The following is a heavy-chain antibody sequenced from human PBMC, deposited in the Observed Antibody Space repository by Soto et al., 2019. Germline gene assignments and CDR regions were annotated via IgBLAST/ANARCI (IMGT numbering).Heavy chain of an antibody. J-gene: IGHJ5*02. Sequence: ASVKVSCKTAGYTFANFYLHWVRQAPGQGLEWMGLINPGDGTTKYAHQFQGRITMTRDTSTSTVYMDVSSLRSEDTAMYYCARSGYYYGSGSYYKVLVGNWFDPWGQGTLVTVSS. V-gene: IGHV1-46*03. CDR2: INPGDGTT. CDR3: ARSGYYYGSGSYYKVLVGNWFDP. D-gene: IGHD3-10*01. CDR1: GYTFANFY.